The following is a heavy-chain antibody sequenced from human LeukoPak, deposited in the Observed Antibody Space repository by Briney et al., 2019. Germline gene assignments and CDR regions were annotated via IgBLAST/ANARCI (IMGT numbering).Heavy chain of an antibody. Sequence: SQTLSLTCTVSGDSISSGSYYWSWIRQPAGRGLEWIGRIYATGSTNYNPSLESRVTISVDTSKNQFSLRLSSVTAADTAVYYCARVGIQNWFDPWGQGTLATVSS. J-gene: IGHJ5*02. V-gene: IGHV4-61*02. CDR3: ARVGIQNWFDP. CDR2: IYATGST. D-gene: IGHD1-1*01. CDR1: GDSISSGSYY.